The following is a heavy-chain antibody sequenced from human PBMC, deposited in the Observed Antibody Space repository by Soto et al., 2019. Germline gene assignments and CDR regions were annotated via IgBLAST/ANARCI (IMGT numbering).Heavy chain of an antibody. V-gene: IGHV1-2*02. D-gene: IGHD6-13*01. Sequence: ASVKVSCKASGYTFSNYYIHWVRQAPGQGLEWMGMINPNSGGTNNAQKFQGRVTMTRDTSTSTVYMELSALISDDTAVYYCARSLLDEYSSSWRSAYYGMDVWGQGTTVTVSS. CDR2: INPNSGGT. CDR3: ARSLLDEYSSSWRSAYYGMDV. CDR1: GYTFSNYY. J-gene: IGHJ6*02.